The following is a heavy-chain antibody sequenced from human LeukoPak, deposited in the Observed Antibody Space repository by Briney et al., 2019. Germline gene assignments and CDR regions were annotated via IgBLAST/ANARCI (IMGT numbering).Heavy chain of an antibody. J-gene: IGHJ4*02. CDR2: ISGSGGST. V-gene: IGHV3-23*01. D-gene: IGHD2-15*01. Sequence: GGSLRLSCAASGFTFSSYAMSWVRQAPGKGLEWVSAISGSGGSTYYADSVKGRFTISRDNSKNTLYLQMNSLRAEDTAVYYCAKDRVAVVAATSYDYWGQGTLVTVSS. CDR3: AKDRVAVVAATSYDY. CDR1: GFTFSSYA.